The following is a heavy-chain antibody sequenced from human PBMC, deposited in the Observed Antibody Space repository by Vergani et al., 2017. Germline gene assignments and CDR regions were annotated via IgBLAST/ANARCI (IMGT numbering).Heavy chain of an antibody. V-gene: IGHV3-30*02. J-gene: IGHJ4*02. Sequence: QVQLVESGGGVVQPGGSLRLSCAASGFTFSSYGMHWVRQAPGKGLEWVAFIRHDGSNKYYADSVKGRFTISRDNSKNTLYLQMNSLRAEDTAVYYCAKGYCSSTSCYSGVGIDYWGQGTLVTVSS. CDR3: AKGYCSSTSCYSGVGIDY. CDR2: IRHDGSNK. CDR1: GFTFSSYG. D-gene: IGHD2-2*01.